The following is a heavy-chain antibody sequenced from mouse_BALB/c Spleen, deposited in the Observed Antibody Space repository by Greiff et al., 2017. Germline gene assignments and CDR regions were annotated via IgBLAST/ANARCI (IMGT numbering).Heavy chain of an antibody. D-gene: IGHD1-1*01. CDR3: ARSYYYGSSYGYFDV. J-gene: IGHJ1*01. V-gene: IGHV2-6-4*01. CDR1: GFSLSRYS. CDR2: IWGGGST. Sequence: VMLVESGPGLVAPSQSLSITCTVSGFSLSRYSVHWVRQPPGKGLEWLGMIWGGGSTDYNSALKSRLSISKDNSKSQVFLKMNSLQTDDTAMYYCARSYYYGSSYGYFDVWGAGTTVTVSS.